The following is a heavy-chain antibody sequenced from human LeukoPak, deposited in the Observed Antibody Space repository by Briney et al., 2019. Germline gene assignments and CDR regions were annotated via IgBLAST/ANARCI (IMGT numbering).Heavy chain of an antibody. D-gene: IGHD1-26*01. Sequence: PGGSLRLSCAASGFTFSSYWMSWVRQAPGKGLEWAANIKQDGSEKYYVDSVKGRFTISRDNSKNTLYLQMNSLRAEDTAVYYCARDRPIVGAKPDAFDIWGQGTMVTVSS. J-gene: IGHJ3*02. CDR1: GFTFSSYW. CDR3: ARDRPIVGAKPDAFDI. CDR2: IKQDGSEK. V-gene: IGHV3-7*03.